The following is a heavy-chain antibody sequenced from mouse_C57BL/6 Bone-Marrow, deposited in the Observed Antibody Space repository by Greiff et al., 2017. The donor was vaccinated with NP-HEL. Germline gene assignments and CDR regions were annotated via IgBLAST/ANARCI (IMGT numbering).Heavy chain of an antibody. V-gene: IGHV1-4*01. CDR2: INPSSGYT. CDR3: ARSCYGSSYWFAY. D-gene: IGHD1-1*01. J-gene: IGHJ3*01. CDR1: GYTFTSYT. Sequence: VQLQQSGAELARPGASVKISCKASGYTFTSYTMHWVKQRPGQGLEWIGYINPSSGYTKYNQKFKDKATLTADKSSSTAYMQLSSLTSEDSAVYYCARSCYGSSYWFAYWGQGTLVTVSA.